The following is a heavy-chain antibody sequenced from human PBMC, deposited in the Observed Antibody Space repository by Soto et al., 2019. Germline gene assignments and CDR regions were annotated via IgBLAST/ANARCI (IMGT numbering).Heavy chain of an antibody. Sequence: EVQLVESGGGLVQPGGSLRLSCAASGFTFSSYWMSWVRQAPGKGLEWVANIKQDGSEKYYVDSVKGRFTISRDNAKNSLYLQMNSLRAEDTAVYYCARDGSSWYRATYFDYWGQGTLVTVSS. D-gene: IGHD6-13*01. CDR2: IKQDGSEK. CDR1: GFTFSSYW. CDR3: ARDGSSWYRATYFDY. V-gene: IGHV3-7*03. J-gene: IGHJ4*02.